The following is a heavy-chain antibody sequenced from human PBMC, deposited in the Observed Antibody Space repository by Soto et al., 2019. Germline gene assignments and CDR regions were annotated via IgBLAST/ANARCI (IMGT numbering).Heavy chain of an antibody. J-gene: IGHJ4*02. Sequence: QERLVQSGAEVRKPGSSVKVSCKVTGGTSTRYAINWVRPAPGQGLEWMGGIVPMFGTSKYVQKFQGRVTITADTSTNIAYMELRSLRSEDTAVYYCNRGSEYDFWSGYLWGQGTLVSVSS. V-gene: IGHV1-69*06. CDR3: NRGSEYDFWSGYL. D-gene: IGHD3-3*01. CDR1: GGTSTRYA. CDR2: IVPMFGTS.